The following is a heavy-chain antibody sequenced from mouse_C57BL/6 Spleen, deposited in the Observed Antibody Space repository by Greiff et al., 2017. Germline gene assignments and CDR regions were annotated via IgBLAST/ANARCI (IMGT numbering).Heavy chain of an antibody. Sequence: VQLQQSGAELARPGASVKLSCKASGYTFTSYGISWVKQRTGQGLEWIGEIYPRSGNTYYNEKFKGKATLTADKSSSTAYMELRSLTSEDSAVYFCAREGSSGEYFDYWGQGTTLTVSS. D-gene: IGHD3-2*02. CDR2: IYPRSGNT. V-gene: IGHV1-81*01. J-gene: IGHJ2*01. CDR3: AREGSSGEYFDY. CDR1: GYTFTSYG.